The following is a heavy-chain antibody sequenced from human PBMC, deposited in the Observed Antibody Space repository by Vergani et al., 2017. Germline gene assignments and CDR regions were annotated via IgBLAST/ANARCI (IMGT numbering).Heavy chain of an antibody. V-gene: IGHV4-31*03. CDR1: GGSISSGGYY. CDR2: IYYSGST. J-gene: IGHJ3*02. D-gene: IGHD3-3*01. CDR3: ARAPRLEWLLGAFDI. Sequence: QVQLQASGPGLVKPSQTLSLTCTVSGGSISSGGYYWSWIRQHPGKGLEWIGYIYYSGSTYYNPSLKSRVTISVDTSKNQFSLKLSSVTAADTAVYYCARAPRLEWLLGAFDIWGQGTMVTVSS.